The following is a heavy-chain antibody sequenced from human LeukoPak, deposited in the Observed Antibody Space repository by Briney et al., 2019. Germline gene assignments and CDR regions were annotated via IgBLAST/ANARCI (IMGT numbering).Heavy chain of an antibody. CDR3: ARGYCSSTSCQGSGFDP. Sequence: SETLYLTCAVYGGSFSGYYWSRIRQPPGKGLEWIGEINHSGSTNYNPSLKSRVTISVDTSKNQFSLKLSSVTAADTAVYYCARGYCSSTSCQGSGFDPWGQGTLVTVSS. J-gene: IGHJ5*02. CDR1: GGSFSGYY. V-gene: IGHV4-34*01. CDR2: INHSGST. D-gene: IGHD2-2*01.